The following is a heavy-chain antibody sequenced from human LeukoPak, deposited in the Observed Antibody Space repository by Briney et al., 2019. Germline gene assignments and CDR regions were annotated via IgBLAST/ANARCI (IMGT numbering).Heavy chain of an antibody. D-gene: IGHD3-22*01. Sequence: GGSLRLSCAASGFTFSSYGMSWVRQAPGKGLEWVAGISDSGGSTNYADSVKGRFTISRDNPKNTLYLQMNSLRAEDTAEYFCARRGVVIRVILVGFHKEAFYFDSWGQGALVTVSS. CDR2: ISDSGGST. CDR3: ARRGVVIRVILVGFHKEAFYFDS. V-gene: IGHV3-23*01. CDR1: GFTFSSYG. J-gene: IGHJ4*02.